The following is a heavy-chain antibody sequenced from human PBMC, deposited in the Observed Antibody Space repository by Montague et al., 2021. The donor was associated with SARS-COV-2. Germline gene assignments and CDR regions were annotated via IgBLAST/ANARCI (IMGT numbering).Heavy chain of an antibody. D-gene: IGHD6-13*01. Sequence: SETLSLTCTVSGGSISSSSYYWGWIRQPPRKELEWIGSIYYSGSTYYXPSLKSRVTISVDTSKNQFSLKLSSVTAADTAVYYCARVGRQQLVRLSGMDVWGQGTTVTVSS. J-gene: IGHJ6*02. CDR2: IYYSGST. CDR1: GGSISSSSYY. CDR3: ARVGRQQLVRLSGMDV. V-gene: IGHV4-39*07.